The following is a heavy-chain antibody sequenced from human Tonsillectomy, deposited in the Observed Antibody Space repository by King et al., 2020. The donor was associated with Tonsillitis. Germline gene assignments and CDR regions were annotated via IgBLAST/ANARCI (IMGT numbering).Heavy chain of an antibody. J-gene: IGHJ6*03. CDR1: GYTLTTYG. V-gene: IGHV1-18*01. CDR2: ISSYNADT. CDR3: ARWAEYYYFHYMDV. Sequence: QLVQSGGEVKMPGASVKVSCKASGYTLTTYGITWVRQAPGQGLEWMGWISSYNADTKFAQKFQGRVTMTTETSSNTAHMELRSLRSDDTAVYNCARWAEYYYFHYMDVWGKGTTVTVSS.